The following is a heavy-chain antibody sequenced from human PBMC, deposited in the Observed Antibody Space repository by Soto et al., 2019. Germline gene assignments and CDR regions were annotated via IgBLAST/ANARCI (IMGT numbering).Heavy chain of an antibody. V-gene: IGHV3-23*01. Sequence: GGSLRLSCAASGFTFSSYAMSWVRQAPGKGLEWVSAISGSGGSTYYADSVKGRFTISRDNSKNTLYLQMNSLRAEDTAVYYCAKSGTDYDFWSGYYSPNWFDPWGQGTLVTVSS. D-gene: IGHD3-3*01. CDR2: ISGSGGST. J-gene: IGHJ5*02. CDR1: GFTFSSYA. CDR3: AKSGTDYDFWSGYYSPNWFDP.